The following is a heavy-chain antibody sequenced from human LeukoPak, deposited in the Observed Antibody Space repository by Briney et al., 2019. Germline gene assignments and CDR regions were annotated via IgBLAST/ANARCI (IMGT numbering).Heavy chain of an antibody. Sequence: ASVTVSCEASGYTFTGYYMHWVRQAPGQGLEWMGWINPNSGGTNYAQKFQGWVTMTRDTSISTAYMELSRLRSDDTAVYYCARGDGDLYYFDYWGQGTLVTVSS. CDR1: GYTFTGYY. J-gene: IGHJ4*02. CDR2: INPNSGGT. CDR3: ARGDGDLYYFDY. V-gene: IGHV1-2*04. D-gene: IGHD4-17*01.